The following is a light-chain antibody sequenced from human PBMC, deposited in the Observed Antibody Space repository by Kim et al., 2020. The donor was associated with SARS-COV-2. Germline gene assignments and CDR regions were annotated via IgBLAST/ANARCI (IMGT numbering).Light chain of an antibody. CDR2: QDS. V-gene: IGLV3-1*01. CDR3: QAWDSSTVV. CDR1: KLGDKY. J-gene: IGLJ2*01. Sequence: SVSPGQTASITCSGDKLGDKYVCWYQQKPGQSPVLVIYQDSKRPSGVPERFSGSKSGNTATLTISGTQPMDEADYYCQAWDSSTVVFGGGTQLTVL.